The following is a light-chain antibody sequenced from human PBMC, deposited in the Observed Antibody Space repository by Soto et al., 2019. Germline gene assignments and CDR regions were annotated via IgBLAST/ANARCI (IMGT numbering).Light chain of an antibody. CDR2: GVS. J-gene: IGKJ1*01. CDR1: QSFASKF. V-gene: IGKV3-20*01. Sequence: EIVLTQSPGTLSVSPGERATLACRASQSFASKFLAWYQQKPGQAPRLRIYGVSKRATAIPDRFSDSGSGTDFILDISRLEPEDCAVYYCGQFVSAPPRTFGQGTRVEIK. CDR3: GQFVSAPPRT.